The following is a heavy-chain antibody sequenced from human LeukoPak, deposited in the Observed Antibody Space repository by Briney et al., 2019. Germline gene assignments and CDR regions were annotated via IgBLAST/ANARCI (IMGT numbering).Heavy chain of an antibody. J-gene: IGHJ6*03. V-gene: IGHV3-30*03. D-gene: IGHD5-18*01. CDR1: GFTFSNYG. Sequence: GGSLRLSCAASGFTFSNYGIFWVRHPPGKGLEWVAVISYDGSNKYYADSVKGRFTISRDNAKNSLYLQMNSLRAEDTAVYYCARVQRGYSYNPLGYYYYYMDVWGKGTTVTVSS. CDR3: ARVQRGYSYNPLGYYYYYMDV. CDR2: ISYDGSNK.